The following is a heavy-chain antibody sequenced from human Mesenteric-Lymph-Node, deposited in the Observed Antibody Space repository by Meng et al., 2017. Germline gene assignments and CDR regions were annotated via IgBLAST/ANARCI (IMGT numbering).Heavy chain of an antibody. Sequence: QVQLQESGPGLVKPSQTLSLTCTVSGGSISRGDYYWSWIRQPPGKGLEWIGYLYSRGSTYYNPSLKSHVPLSVAPSTPPFSLRLSSVTAADPAVYYCARALSVATILSRFVYCGQGTLVTVSS. CDR1: GGSISRGDYY. D-gene: IGHD5-12*01. CDR3: ARALSVATILSRFVY. J-gene: IGHJ4*02. V-gene: IGHV4-30-4*01. CDR2: LYSRGST.